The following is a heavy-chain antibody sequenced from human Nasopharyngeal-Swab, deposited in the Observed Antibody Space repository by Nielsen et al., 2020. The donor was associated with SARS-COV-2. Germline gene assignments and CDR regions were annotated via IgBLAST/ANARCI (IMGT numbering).Heavy chain of an antibody. V-gene: IGHV4-34*01. CDR1: GGSFSGYY. CDR2: INHSGST. CDR3: ARGSKVTWGWGNWFDP. Sequence: GSLRLSCAVYGGSFSGYYWSWIRQPTGKGLEWIGEINHSGSTNYNPSLKSRVTISVDTSKNQFSLKLSSVTAADTAVYYCARGSKVTWGWGNWFDPWGQGTLVTVSS. J-gene: IGHJ5*02. D-gene: IGHD3-16*01.